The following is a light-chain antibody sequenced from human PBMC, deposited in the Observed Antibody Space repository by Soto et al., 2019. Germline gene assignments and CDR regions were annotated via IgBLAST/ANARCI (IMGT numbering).Light chain of an antibody. V-gene: IGKV1-17*01. CDR2: AAS. Sequence: DIQITQSPSSLSASVGDRVTITCRASQDIGNGLGWFQQRPGKAPRRLIYAASTLQSGVPSRFSGSTSGAEFTLTITSLQPEDFATYYCLQHHIYPFTFGPGTKVDIK. CDR1: QDIGNG. CDR3: LQHHIYPFT. J-gene: IGKJ3*01.